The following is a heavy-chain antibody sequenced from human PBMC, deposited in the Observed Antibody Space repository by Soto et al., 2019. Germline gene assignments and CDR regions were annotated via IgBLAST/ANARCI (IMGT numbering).Heavy chain of an antibody. V-gene: IGHV4-59*01. J-gene: IGHJ6*02. CDR2: IYYSGST. Sequence: SETLXLTCTVSGGSISSYYWSWIRQPPGKGLEWIGYIYYSGSTNYNPSLKSRVTISVDTSKNQFSLKLSSVTAADTAVYYCARGSQGFDFWSGPYYYYGMDVWGQGTTVTVSS. CDR1: GGSISSYY. CDR3: ARGSQGFDFWSGPYYYYGMDV. D-gene: IGHD3-3*01.